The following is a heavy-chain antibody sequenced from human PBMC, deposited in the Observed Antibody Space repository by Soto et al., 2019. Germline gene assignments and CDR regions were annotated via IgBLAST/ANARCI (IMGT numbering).Heavy chain of an antibody. CDR1: GYTFTGYY. D-gene: IGHD3-10*01. V-gene: IGHV1-2*04. Sequence: ASVKVSCKASGYTFTGYYMHWVRQAPGQGLEWMGWINPNSGGTNYAQKFQGWVTMTRDTSISTAYMELSRLRSDDTAVYYCASSAYNYGEDAFDIWGQGTMVTVSS. CDR2: INPNSGGT. J-gene: IGHJ3*02. CDR3: ASSAYNYGEDAFDI.